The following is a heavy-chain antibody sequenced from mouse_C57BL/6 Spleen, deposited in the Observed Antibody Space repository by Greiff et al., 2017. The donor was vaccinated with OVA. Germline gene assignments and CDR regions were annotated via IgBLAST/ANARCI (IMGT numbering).Heavy chain of an antibody. D-gene: IGHD3-2*02. V-gene: IGHV14-1*01. CDR2: IDPDDGDT. CDR3: TRSSGYVPGRFAY. Sequence: VQLKESGAELVRPGASVKLSCTASGFNIKDYYMHWVKQRPEQGLEWIGRIDPDDGDTEYAPKFQGKATMTANTSSNTAYLQLSSLTSEDTAVYYCTRSSGYVPGRFAYWGQGTLVTVSA. CDR1: GFNIKDYY. J-gene: IGHJ3*01.